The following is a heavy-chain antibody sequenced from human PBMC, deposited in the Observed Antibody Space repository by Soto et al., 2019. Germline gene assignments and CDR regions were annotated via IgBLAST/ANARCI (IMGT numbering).Heavy chain of an antibody. CDR3: ARGIVVVVAAKEPGAFDI. J-gene: IGHJ3*02. CDR1: GDSVSSNSAA. V-gene: IGHV6-1*01. CDR2: TYYRSKWYN. D-gene: IGHD2-15*01. Sequence: SQTLSLTCAISGDSVSSNSAAWNWIRQSPSRGLEWLGRTYYRSKWYNDYAVSVKSRITINPDTSKNQFSLQLNSVTPEDTAVYYCARGIVVVVAAKEPGAFDIWGQGTMVTVSS.